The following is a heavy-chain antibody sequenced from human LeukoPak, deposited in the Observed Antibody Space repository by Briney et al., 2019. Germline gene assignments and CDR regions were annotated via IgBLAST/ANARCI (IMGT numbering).Heavy chain of an antibody. CDR2: ISAYNGNT. CDR1: GYTFTSYD. Sequence: ASVKVSCKASGYTFTSYDIKWVRQAPGQGLEWMGWISAYNGNTNYAQKLQGRVTMTTDTSTSTAYMELRSLRSDDTAVYYCARADIVVVPAAIHYWGQGTLVTVSS. D-gene: IGHD2-2*01. J-gene: IGHJ4*02. V-gene: IGHV1-18*01. CDR3: ARADIVVVPAAIHY.